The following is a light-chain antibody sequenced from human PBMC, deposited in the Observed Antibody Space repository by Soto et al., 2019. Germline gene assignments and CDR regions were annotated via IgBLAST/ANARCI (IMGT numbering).Light chain of an antibody. CDR1: SSDVGGSDY. Sequence: QSALTQPASVSGSPGQSITISCSGTSSDVGGSDYVSWYQQHPGEAPKLMIYDVSYRPSGISNRFSGSKSGNTASLTISGLQAEDEADYFCSSYTSSAPGLLFGGGTKVTVL. CDR3: SSYTSSAPGLL. CDR2: DVS. V-gene: IGLV2-14*03. J-gene: IGLJ2*01.